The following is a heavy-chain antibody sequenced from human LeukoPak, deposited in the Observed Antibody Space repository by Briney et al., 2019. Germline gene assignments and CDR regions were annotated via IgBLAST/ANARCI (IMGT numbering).Heavy chain of an antibody. Sequence: GGSLRLSCTASGFTFTTYAMSWVRQAPGKGLEWVSAISGSGNSTYYADSVKGRFTISRDNSKNTLYLQMNSLRAEDTAVYYCASVAPLSYYFDYWGQGTLVTVSS. D-gene: IGHD2-15*01. CDR1: GFTFTTYA. V-gene: IGHV3-23*01. CDR3: ASVAPLSYYFDY. J-gene: IGHJ4*02. CDR2: ISGSGNST.